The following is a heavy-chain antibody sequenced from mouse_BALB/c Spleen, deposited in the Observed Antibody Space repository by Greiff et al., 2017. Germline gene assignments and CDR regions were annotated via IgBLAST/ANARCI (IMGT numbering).Heavy chain of an antibody. CDR3: ERRGTATHCFDY. V-gene: IGHV5-6*02. J-gene: IGHJ2*01. D-gene: IGHD2-14*01. Sequence: EVKVVESGGDLVKPGGSLKLSCAASGFTFSSYGMSWVRQTPDKRLEWVATISSGGSYTYYPDSVKGRFTISRDNAKNTLYLQMSSLKSEDTAMSYGERRGTATHCFDYWGQGTTLTVSS. CDR2: ISSGGSYT. CDR1: GFTFSSYG.